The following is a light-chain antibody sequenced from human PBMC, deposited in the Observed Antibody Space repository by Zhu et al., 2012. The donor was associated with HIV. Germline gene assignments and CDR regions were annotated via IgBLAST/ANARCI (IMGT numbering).Light chain of an antibody. V-gene: IGKV3-11*01. J-gene: IGKJ4*01. Sequence: IVLTQSPATLSLSPGERATVSCRASGSVRSFLAWYQQKAWPGSQATSIYDTSKRATGIPARFSGSGSGTDFTLTISSLEPEDFALYYCQQRSSWPLTFGEGPRWRSN. CDR2: DTS. CDR3: QQRSSWPLT. CDR1: GSVRSF.